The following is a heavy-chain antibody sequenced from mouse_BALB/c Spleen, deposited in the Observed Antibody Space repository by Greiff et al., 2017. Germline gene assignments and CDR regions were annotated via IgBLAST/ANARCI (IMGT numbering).Heavy chain of an antibody. J-gene: IGHJ3*01. D-gene: IGHD2-4*01. CDR1: GYAFSSYW. CDR2: IYPGGGYT. CDR3: ARNNDYAWFAC. V-gene: IGHV1-80*01. Sequence: QVQLQQSGAELVRPGSSVKISCKASGYAFSSYWMNWVKQRPGHGLEWIGDIYPGGGYTNYNEKFKGKATLTADTSSSTAYMQLSSLTSEDSAVYFCARNNDYAWFACWGQGTLVTVSA.